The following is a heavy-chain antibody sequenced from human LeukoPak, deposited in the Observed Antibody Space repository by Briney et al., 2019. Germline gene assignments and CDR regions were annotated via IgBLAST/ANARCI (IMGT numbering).Heavy chain of an antibody. CDR3: AREGAQDAFDI. CDR2: ISSSSSYI. J-gene: IGHJ3*02. CDR1: GFTFSSYS. V-gene: IGHV3-21*01. D-gene: IGHD4/OR15-4a*01. Sequence: PGGSLRLSCAASGFTFSSYSMNWVRQAPGKGLEWVSSISSSSSYIYYADSVKGRFTISRDNAKNSLYLQMNSLRAEDPAVYYCAREGAQDAFDIWGQGTMVTVSS.